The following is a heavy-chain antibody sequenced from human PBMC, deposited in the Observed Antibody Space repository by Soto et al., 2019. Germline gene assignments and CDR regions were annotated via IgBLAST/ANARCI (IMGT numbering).Heavy chain of an antibody. CDR3: ARDPLYDY. CDR2: ISAYNGNT. CDR1: GYTFTSYG. Sequence: ASVKVSCKASGYTFTSYGISWVRQAPGQRLEWMGWISAYNGNTNYAQKFQGRVTITRDTSASTAYMELRSLRSEDTAVYYCARDPLYDYWGQGTLVTVSS. J-gene: IGHJ4*02. V-gene: IGHV1-18*01.